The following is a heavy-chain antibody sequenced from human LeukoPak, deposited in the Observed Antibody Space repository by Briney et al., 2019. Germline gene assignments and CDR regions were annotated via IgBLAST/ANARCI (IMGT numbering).Heavy chain of an antibody. CDR3: ARDLMLDAIFGVPKGYYYGMDV. V-gene: IGHV3-21*01. CDR2: ISSSSSYI. CDR1: GFTFSSYS. D-gene: IGHD3-3*01. J-gene: IGHJ6*02. Sequence: GGSLRLSCAASGFTFSSYSMNWVRQAPGKGLEWVSSISSSSSYIYYADSVKGRFTISRDNAKNSLYLQMNSLRAEDTAVYYCARDLMLDAIFGVPKGYYYGMDVWGQGTTVTVSS.